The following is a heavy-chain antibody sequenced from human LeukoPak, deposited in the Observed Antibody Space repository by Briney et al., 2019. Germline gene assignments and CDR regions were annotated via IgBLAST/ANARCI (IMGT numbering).Heavy chain of an antibody. J-gene: IGHJ4*02. CDR3: ATHYGSGSYDGD. Sequence: SETLSLTCTVSGGSISSYYWSWVRQPPGKGLEWMGYIYYSGSTNYNPSLKSRVTISVDTSKNQFSLKLSSVTAADTAVYYCATHYGSGSYDGDWGQGTLVTVSS. D-gene: IGHD3-10*01. V-gene: IGHV4-59*01. CDR2: IYYSGST. CDR1: GGSISSYY.